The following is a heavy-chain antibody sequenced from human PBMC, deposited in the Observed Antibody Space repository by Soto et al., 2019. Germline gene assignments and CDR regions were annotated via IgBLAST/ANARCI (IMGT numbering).Heavy chain of an antibody. CDR3: ARDYEYWSGYYKGFDY. Sequence: PGGSLRLSCAASGFTFNNYGMNWVRQAPGKGLEWVSGISGGGANTYYTDSVKGRFTISRDNSKNTVHLQMNRLRAEDTAVYYCARDYEYWSGYYKGFDYWGQGTLVTVSS. D-gene: IGHD3-3*01. CDR2: ISGGGANT. J-gene: IGHJ4*02. V-gene: IGHV3-23*01. CDR1: GFTFNNYG.